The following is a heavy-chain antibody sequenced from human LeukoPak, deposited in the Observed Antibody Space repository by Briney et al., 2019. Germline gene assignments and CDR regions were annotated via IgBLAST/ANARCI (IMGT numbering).Heavy chain of an antibody. D-gene: IGHD6-6*01. CDR1: GYTFTSYY. Sequence: ASVKGSCKASGYTFTSYYMHWVRQAPGQGLEWMGIINPSGGSTSYAQKFQGRVTMTRDTSTSTVYMELSSLRSEDTAVYYCARDPLIAARPAGMDYWGQGTLVTVSS. J-gene: IGHJ4*02. CDR2: INPSGGST. V-gene: IGHV1-46*01. CDR3: ARDPLIAARPAGMDY.